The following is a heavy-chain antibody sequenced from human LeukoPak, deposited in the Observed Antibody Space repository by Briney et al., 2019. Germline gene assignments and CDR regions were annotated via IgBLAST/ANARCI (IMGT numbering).Heavy chain of an antibody. D-gene: IGHD5-12*01. CDR1: GFTFSSYS. J-gene: IGHJ4*02. Sequence: GGSLRLSCAASGFTFSSYSMNWVRQAPGKGLEWVSYISSSSSTIYYADSVKGRFTISRDNAKNSLYLQMNSLRAEDTAVYYCARESDIVATGFDYWGQGTLVTISS. CDR2: ISSSSSTI. CDR3: ARESDIVATGFDY. V-gene: IGHV3-48*01.